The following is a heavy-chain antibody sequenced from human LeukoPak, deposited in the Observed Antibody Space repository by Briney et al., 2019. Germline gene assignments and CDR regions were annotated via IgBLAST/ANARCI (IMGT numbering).Heavy chain of an antibody. CDR3: TRAGPAVRGVIYDMDV. CDR1: GYTFNRYG. Sequence: PGGSLRLPCAASGYTFNRYGIHWVRQAPGMGLEWVAVIYYDGSKKFYADSVKGRFTISRDDSKNTVYLQMNSLRAEDTAVYYCTRAGPAVRGVIYDMDVWGQGTTVTVSS. V-gene: IGHV3-33*01. J-gene: IGHJ6*02. CDR2: IYYDGSKK. D-gene: IGHD3-10*01.